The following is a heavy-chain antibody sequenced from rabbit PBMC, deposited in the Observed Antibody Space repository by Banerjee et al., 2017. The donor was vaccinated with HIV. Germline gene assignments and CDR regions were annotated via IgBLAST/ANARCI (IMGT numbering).Heavy chain of an antibody. CDR3: ARGVYAGYAGSAYATPFNL. CDR2: IYASSGGST. CDR1: GFDFSSSYY. D-gene: IGHD6-1*01. V-gene: IGHV1S43*01. J-gene: IGHJ4*01. Sequence: QEQLVESGGGLVQPEGSLTLTCTASGFDFSSSYYMCWVRQAPGKGLEWIACIYASSGGSTWYASWVNGRFTISRSTSLDTVDLKMTSLTAADTATYFCARGVYAGYAGSAYATPFNLWGPGTLVT.